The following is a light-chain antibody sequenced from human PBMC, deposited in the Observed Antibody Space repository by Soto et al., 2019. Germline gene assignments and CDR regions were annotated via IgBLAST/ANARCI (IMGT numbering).Light chain of an antibody. V-gene: IGKV3-20*01. J-gene: IGKJ5*01. Sequence: VLTQSPDTLSLSPGATAILSCRASPTIDTYSAWYQLKPGQRPRLLIYGASSRALGIPDRFIGSGSGTNFTRTIHTLEPEDFPVYVCQHYASSPITCGQGTRLEIK. CDR2: GAS. CDR1: PTIDTY. CDR3: QHYASSPIT.